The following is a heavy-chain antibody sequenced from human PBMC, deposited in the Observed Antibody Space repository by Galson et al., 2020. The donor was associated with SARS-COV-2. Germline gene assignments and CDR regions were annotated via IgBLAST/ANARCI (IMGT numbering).Heavy chain of an antibody. CDR3: ARQDKDEEYDYSGARHFKWFDP. Sequence: ASETLSLTCTVSGGSITNYFWTWIRQPPGRGLEWIGYIYSSGSTNYNPSTNYNPSLKSRVTISADASKNQFSLKLTSVTAADTAMYYCARQDKDEEYDYSGARHFKWFDPWGQGTLVTVSS. CDR1: GGSITNYF. V-gene: IGHV4-59*08. J-gene: IGHJ5*02. D-gene: IGHD3-22*01. CDR2: IYSSGST.